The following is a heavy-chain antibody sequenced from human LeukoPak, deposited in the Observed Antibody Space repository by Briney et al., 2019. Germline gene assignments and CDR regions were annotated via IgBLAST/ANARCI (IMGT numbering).Heavy chain of an antibody. CDR3: ARDPGYSGSYIAGAFDI. J-gene: IGHJ3*02. D-gene: IGHD1-26*01. CDR2: INPSGGST. CDR1: GYTFTSYY. Sequence: ASVKVSCKASGYTFTSYYMHWVRQAPGQGLEWMGIINPSGGSTSYAQKLQGRVTMTRDTSTSTVYMELSSLRSEDTAVYYCARDPGYSGSYIAGAFDIWGQGTMVTVSS. V-gene: IGHV1-46*01.